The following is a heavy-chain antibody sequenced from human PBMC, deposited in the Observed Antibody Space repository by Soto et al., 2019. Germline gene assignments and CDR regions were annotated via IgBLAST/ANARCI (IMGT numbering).Heavy chain of an antibody. Sequence: QVQLQASGPGLVQSSQTLSLTGTVSGGSISRGDYYWSWIRQAPGKGLEWIGYIYYSGRTYHNPSLKCRVNISVDTSKNQFSLKLSSVTAADTAVYYCAREGMTTVVTDYWYFDLWGRGTLVTVSS. CDR2: IYYSGRT. CDR1: GGSISRGDYY. J-gene: IGHJ2*01. V-gene: IGHV4-30-4*01. D-gene: IGHD4-17*01. CDR3: AREGMTTVVTDYWYFDL.